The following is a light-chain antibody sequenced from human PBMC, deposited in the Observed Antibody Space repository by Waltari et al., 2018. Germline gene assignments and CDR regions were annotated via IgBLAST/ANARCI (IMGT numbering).Light chain of an antibody. CDR3: SSYRTTATRL. V-gene: IGLV2-14*03. CDR2: DVS. J-gene: IGLJ2*01. CDR1: SSDVGGYNY. Sequence: QSALTPPASVSGSPGQSITISCTGTSSDVGGYNYVSWYQQHPGKAPKLIIYDVSERPSGVSTQCSGSKSDNTASLTIAGLQAEDEADYCCSSYRTTATRLFGGGTKVTVL.